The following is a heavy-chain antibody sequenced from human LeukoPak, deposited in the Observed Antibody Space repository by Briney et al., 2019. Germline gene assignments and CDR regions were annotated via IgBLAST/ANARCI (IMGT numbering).Heavy chain of an antibody. D-gene: IGHD4-17*01. CDR2: IYSGGST. CDR3: ARDSRLYGDYDYYYYGMDV. V-gene: IGHV3-NL1*01. Sequence: GGSLRLSCAASGFIFSDFGLHWVRQAPGKGLEWVSVIYSGGSTYYADSVKGRFTISRDNSKNTLYLQMNSLRAEDTAVYYCARDSRLYGDYDYYYYGMDVWGQGTTVTVSS. CDR1: GFIFSDFG. J-gene: IGHJ6*02.